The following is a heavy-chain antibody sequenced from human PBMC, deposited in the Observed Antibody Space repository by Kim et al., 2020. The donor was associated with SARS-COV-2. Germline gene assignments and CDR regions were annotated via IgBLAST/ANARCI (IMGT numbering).Heavy chain of an antibody. D-gene: IGHD1-26*01. V-gene: IGHV3-30*07. Sequence: GKGQFTTSQYKSKNRVYLQMNSLRAEDTAVYYCARGHPVGMGDYFDYWGQGTLVTVSS. CDR3: ARGHPVGMGDYFDY. J-gene: IGHJ4*02.